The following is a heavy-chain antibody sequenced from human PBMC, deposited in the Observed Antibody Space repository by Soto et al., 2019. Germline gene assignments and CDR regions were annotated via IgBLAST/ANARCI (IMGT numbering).Heavy chain of an antibody. CDR2: VHHSGST. V-gene: IGHV4-59*01. Sequence: SSETLSLTCSVPGDSIGTYYWSWVRQPPGKGLEWLGFVHHSGSTQYSPSLKGRVTMSMDTSKNQLSLKLRSVTAADTAVYYCARESEGGDLHDWFDPWGQGTLVTVSS. D-gene: IGHD3-16*01. CDR1: GDSIGTYY. J-gene: IGHJ5*02. CDR3: ARESEGGDLHDWFDP.